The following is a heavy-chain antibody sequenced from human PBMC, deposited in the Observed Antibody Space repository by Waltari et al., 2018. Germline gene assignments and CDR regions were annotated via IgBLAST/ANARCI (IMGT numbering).Heavy chain of an antibody. CDR2: IKRRTEGGTT. Sequence: EVQLVESGGGLVKPGGSLRLSCEASGFTFSNAWMKWVRQAPGKGLEVVGRIKRRTEGGTTDYAAPVKVRFSVSRDDSKKMVYLEMNNLKTEDTAMYFCTTRSLVEGTDDVLDLWGRGTMAIVSS. CDR3: TTRSLVEGTDDVLDL. J-gene: IGHJ3*01. D-gene: IGHD2-21*02. CDR1: GFTFSNAW. V-gene: IGHV3-15*01.